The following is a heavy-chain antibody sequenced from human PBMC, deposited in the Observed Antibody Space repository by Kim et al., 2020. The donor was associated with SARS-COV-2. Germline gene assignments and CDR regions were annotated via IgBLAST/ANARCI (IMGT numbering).Heavy chain of an antibody. CDR1: GFTFSSYS. CDR2: ISSSSSYI. D-gene: IGHD1-7*01. J-gene: IGHJ4*02. Sequence: GGSLRLSCAASGFTFSSYSMNWVRQAPGKGLEWVSSISSSSSYIYYADSEKGRFTISRDNAKNSLYLKMNSLRAEDTAVYYCASPADWNSLGLDYWGRGTLVTVSS. CDR3: ASPADWNSLGLDY. V-gene: IGHV3-21*01.